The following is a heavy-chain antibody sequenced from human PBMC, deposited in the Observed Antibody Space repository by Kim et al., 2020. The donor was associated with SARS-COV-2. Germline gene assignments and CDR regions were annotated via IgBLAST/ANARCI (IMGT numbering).Heavy chain of an antibody. Sequence: GGSLRLSCAASGFTFSSYGMHWVRQAPGKGLEWVAVISYDGSNKYYADSVKGRFTISRDNSKNTLYLQMNSLRAEDTAVYYCAKDWRGGWGYCSGGSCYSGYYYGMDVWGQRTTVTVSS. V-gene: IGHV3-30*18. D-gene: IGHD2-15*01. CDR2: ISYDGSNK. CDR1: GFTFSSYG. CDR3: AKDWRGGWGYCSGGSCYSGYYYGMDV. J-gene: IGHJ6*02.